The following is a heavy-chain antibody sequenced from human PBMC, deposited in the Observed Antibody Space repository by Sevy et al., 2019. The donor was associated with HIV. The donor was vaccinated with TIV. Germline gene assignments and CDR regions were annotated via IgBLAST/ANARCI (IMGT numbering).Heavy chain of an antibody. CDR3: ARRGGVVAPAAIDYYYGMDV. V-gene: IGHV1-69*13. Sequence: ASVKVSCKASGGTFSSYAISWVRQAPGQGLEWMGGIIPIFGTANYAQKFQGRVTITADESTSTAYIELSSLRSDVTAVYYGARRGGVVAPAAIDYYYGMDVWGQGTTVTVSS. D-gene: IGHD2-2*02. CDR2: IIPIFGTA. J-gene: IGHJ6*02. CDR1: GGTFSSYA.